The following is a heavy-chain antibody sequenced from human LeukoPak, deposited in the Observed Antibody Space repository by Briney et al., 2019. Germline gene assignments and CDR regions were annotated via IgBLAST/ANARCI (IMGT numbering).Heavy chain of an antibody. CDR1: GFTFSSYE. Sequence: GGSLRLSCAASGFTFSSYEMNWVRQAPGKGLEWVSYISCSGSTIYYADSVKGRFTISRDNAKNSLYLQMNSLRAEDTAVYYCARDSPYGDYGYFDYWGQGTLVTVSS. CDR3: ARDSPYGDYGYFDY. J-gene: IGHJ4*02. V-gene: IGHV3-48*03. CDR2: ISCSGSTI. D-gene: IGHD4-17*01.